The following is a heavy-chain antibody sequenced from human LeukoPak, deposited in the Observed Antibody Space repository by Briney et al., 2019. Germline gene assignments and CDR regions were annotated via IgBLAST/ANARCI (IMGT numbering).Heavy chain of an antibody. D-gene: IGHD5-12*01. V-gene: IGHV1-46*01. J-gene: IGHJ4*02. Sequence: ASVKVSCKAFGYTFTNDYIHWVRQAPGQGLEWMGIINPGGGSPSYAQKLQGRLTMTRDTSTSTVYMELSSLTSDDTAVYYCANMFRLYSGYTGDYFDYWGQGTLVTVPS. CDR2: INPGGGSP. CDR3: ANMFRLYSGYTGDYFDY. CDR1: GYTFTNDY.